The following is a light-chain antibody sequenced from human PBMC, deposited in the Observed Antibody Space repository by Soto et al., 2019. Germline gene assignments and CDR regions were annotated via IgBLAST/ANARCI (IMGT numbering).Light chain of an antibody. CDR2: DVS. V-gene: IGKV1-5*01. CDR3: QQYKMYSPCT. Sequence: DIQMTQSPSTVSAYVGDSVTITCRASQSITTWLAWYQQRPGKAPKLLIYDVSSLQSGVPSRFSGSGAATEFTLTISSLQPDDFATYYCQQYKMYSPCTFGQGTKVEIK. CDR1: QSITTW. J-gene: IGKJ1*01.